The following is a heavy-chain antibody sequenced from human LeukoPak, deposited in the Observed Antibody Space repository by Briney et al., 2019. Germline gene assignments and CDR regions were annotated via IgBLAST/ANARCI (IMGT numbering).Heavy chain of an antibody. Sequence: SSETLSLTCTVSGGSITNYYRGGIRQPPGKGLEWIGFSYYNGNTNYNPSLKSRVTISVDMSKNQFYLRLRPVTAADTAVYYCARGALLWFGAKMEYYFDYWGQGTPLTVSS. V-gene: IGHV4-59*01. J-gene: IGHJ4*02. D-gene: IGHD3-10*01. CDR2: SYYNGNT. CDR1: GGSITNYY. CDR3: ARGALLWFGAKMEYYFDY.